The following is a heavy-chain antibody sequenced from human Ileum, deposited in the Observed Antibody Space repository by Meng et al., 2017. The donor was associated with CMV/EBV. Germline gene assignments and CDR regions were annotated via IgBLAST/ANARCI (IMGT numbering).Heavy chain of an antibody. CDR3: ASGSPQLGYV. CDR2: IYYSGST. Sequence: QVTLQESRPGLVHPSQTLSLTCTVSGGSISSGDYYWSWIRQPPGKGLDWIGYIYYSGSTYYNPSLKSRVTISADTSKNQFSLKLNSVTAADTAVYYCASGSPQLGYVWGQGTLVTVSS. CDR1: GGSISSGDYY. J-gene: IGHJ4*02. V-gene: IGHV4-30-4*01. D-gene: IGHD1-1*01.